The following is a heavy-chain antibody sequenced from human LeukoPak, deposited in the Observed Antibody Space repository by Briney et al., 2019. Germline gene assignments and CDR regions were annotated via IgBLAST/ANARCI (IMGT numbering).Heavy chain of an antibody. CDR3: ARDNSSLGAFDI. CDR2: IWYDGSNK. Sequence: PGGSLRLSCAASGFTLSSYAMSWVRQAPGKGLEWVAVIWYDGSNKYYADSVKGRFTISRDNSKNTLYLQMNSPRAEDTAVYYCARDNSSLGAFDIWGQGTMVTVSS. V-gene: IGHV3-33*08. J-gene: IGHJ3*02. CDR1: GFTLSSYA. D-gene: IGHD6-19*01.